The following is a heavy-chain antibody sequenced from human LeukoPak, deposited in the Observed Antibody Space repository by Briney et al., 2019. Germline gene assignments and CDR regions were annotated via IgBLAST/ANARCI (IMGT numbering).Heavy chain of an antibody. CDR3: ATDITREDAFDI. J-gene: IGHJ3*02. Sequence: ASVKVSCKVSGYTLTELSMHWVRQAPGKGLEWMGGFDPEDGETIYAQKFQGRVTMTEDTSTDTAYMELSSLRSEDTAVYYCATDITREDAFDIWGRGTMVTVSS. CDR1: GYTLTELS. CDR2: FDPEDGET. D-gene: IGHD3-10*01. V-gene: IGHV1-24*01.